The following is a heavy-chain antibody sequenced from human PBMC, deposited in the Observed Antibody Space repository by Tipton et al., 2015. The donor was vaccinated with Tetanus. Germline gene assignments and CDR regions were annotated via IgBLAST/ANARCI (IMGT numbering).Heavy chain of an antibody. CDR3: ARDHPMTTVTTKQFDAFDI. CDR2: INPSGGST. CDR1: GCTFTSYY. J-gene: IGHJ3*02. V-gene: IGHV1-46*01. D-gene: IGHD4-17*01. Sequence: QSGAEVKKPGASVKVSCKASGCTFTSYYMHWVRQAPGQGLEWMGIINPSGGSTSYAQKFQGRVTMTRDTSTSTVYMELSSLRSEDTAVYYCARDHPMTTVTTKQFDAFDIWGQGTMVTVSS.